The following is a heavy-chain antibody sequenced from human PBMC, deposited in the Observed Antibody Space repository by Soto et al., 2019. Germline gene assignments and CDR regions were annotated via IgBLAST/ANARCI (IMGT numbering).Heavy chain of an antibody. Sequence: QVQLQESGPGLVKPSQTLSLTCTVSGGSISSGGYYWSWIRQHPGKGLEWIGYIYYSGSTYYNPSLRGRVTISVDPSKTQFSLKLSSVTAADTAVYYCARAHAFRMAAGIDYGGRGPLVTVSS. CDR2: IYYSGST. CDR3: ARAHAFRMAAGIDY. D-gene: IGHD6-13*01. CDR1: GGSISSGGYY. J-gene: IGHJ4*02. V-gene: IGHV4-31*03.